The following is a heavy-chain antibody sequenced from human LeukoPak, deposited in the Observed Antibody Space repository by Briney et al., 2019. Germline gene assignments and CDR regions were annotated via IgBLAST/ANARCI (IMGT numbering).Heavy chain of an antibody. CDR2: INSDGSST. J-gene: IGHJ4*02. Sequence: GGSLRLSCAASGFTFSSYWMHWVRQAPGKGLVWVSRINSDGSSTSYADSVKGRFTISRDNAKNSLYLQMNSLRAEDTAVYYCARTDYYGSGSYAIHWGQGTLVTVSS. D-gene: IGHD3-10*01. CDR1: GFTFSSYW. CDR3: ARTDYYGSGSYAIH. V-gene: IGHV3-74*01.